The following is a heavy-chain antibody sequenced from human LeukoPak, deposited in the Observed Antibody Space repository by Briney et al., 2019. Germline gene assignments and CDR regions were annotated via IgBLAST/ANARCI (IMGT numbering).Heavy chain of an antibody. CDR3: AKDSVGLIGVDTAMVGMDV. CDR1: GFTFSSYG. Sequence: PGRSLRLSCAASGFTFSSYGMHWVRQAPGKGLEWVAVISYDGSNKYYADSVKGRFTISRDNSKNTLYLQMNSLRAEDTAVYYCAKDSVGLIGVDTAMVGMDVWGQGTTVTVSS. V-gene: IGHV3-30*18. CDR2: ISYDGSNK. D-gene: IGHD5-18*01. J-gene: IGHJ6*02.